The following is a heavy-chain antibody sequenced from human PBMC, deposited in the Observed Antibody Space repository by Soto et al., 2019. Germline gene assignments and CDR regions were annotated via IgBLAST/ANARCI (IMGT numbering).Heavy chain of an antibody. CDR3: ARDLGSAEDQLLFRVNYFDY. D-gene: IGHD2-2*01. J-gene: IGHJ4*02. V-gene: IGHV1-46*01. CDR1: GYTFTSYY. CDR2: INPSGGST. Sequence: ASVKVSCKASGYTFTSYYMHWVRQAPGQGLEWMGIINPSGGSTSYAQKFQGRVTMTRDTSTSTAYMELSSLRSEDTAVYYCARDLGSAEDQLLFRVNYFDYWGQGTLVTV.